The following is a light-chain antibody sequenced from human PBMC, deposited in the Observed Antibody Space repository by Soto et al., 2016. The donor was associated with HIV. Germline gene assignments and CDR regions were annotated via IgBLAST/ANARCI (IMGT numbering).Light chain of an antibody. CDR1: QSISSW. CDR2: KAS. CDR3: QQYTSYLFT. J-gene: IGKJ3*01. Sequence: DIQMTQSPSTLSASVGDRVTITCRASQSISSWLAWYQQKPGKAPKLLIYKASSLESGVPSRFSGSGSGTEFTLTISSLQPDDFATYYCQQYTSYLFTFGPGTK. V-gene: IGKV1-5*03.